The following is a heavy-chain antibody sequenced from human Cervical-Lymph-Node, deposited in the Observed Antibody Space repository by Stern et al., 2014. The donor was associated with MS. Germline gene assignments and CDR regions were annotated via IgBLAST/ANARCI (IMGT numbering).Heavy chain of an antibody. Sequence: QVQLVQSGAEVKKPGASVNVSCKASGYTFSDYYIHWVRQAPGQGLEWMGWINPNSGGTNYAQKFQGRVAMTRDTSISTAYMELSSLRSDDAAVYYCARKHNWNFYYYYGMDVWGQGTTVTVSS. J-gene: IGHJ6*02. CDR1: GYTFSDYY. CDR2: INPNSGGT. V-gene: IGHV1-2*02. D-gene: IGHD1-7*01. CDR3: ARKHNWNFYYYYGMDV.